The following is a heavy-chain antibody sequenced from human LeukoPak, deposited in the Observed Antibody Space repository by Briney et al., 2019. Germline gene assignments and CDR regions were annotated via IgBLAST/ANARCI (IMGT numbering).Heavy chain of an antibody. CDR1: GYTFTDYY. J-gene: IGHJ4*02. V-gene: IGHV1-2*02. CDR3: ARDRLPMIDYYFYY. Sequence: ASVKVSCKASGYTFTDYYMHWLRQAPGQGLEWMGWINPNSGGTNYAQKFQGRVTMTRDTSVTTAYMELSRLRSDDTAVYYCARDRLPMIDYYFYYWGQGTLVTVSS. CDR2: INPNSGGT. D-gene: IGHD3-22*01.